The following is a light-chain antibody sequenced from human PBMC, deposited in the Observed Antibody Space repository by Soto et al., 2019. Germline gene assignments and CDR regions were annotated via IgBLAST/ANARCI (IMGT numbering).Light chain of an antibody. CDR1: SSDIGGYNY. CDR2: EVS. V-gene: IGLV2-8*01. CDR3: AAWDDSVNGPV. Sequence: QSALTQPPSASGSPGQSVTISCTGTSSDIGGYNYVSWYQQHPGKAPKLIIYEVSKRPSGVPDRFSGSKSGNTASLAISGLQSEDEADYYCAAWDDSVNGPVFGRGTKLTVL. J-gene: IGLJ3*02.